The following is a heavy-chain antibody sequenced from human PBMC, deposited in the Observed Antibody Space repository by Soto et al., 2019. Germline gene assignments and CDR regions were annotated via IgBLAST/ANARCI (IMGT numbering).Heavy chain of an antibody. D-gene: IGHD3-3*01. V-gene: IGHV4-59*08. Sequence: SETLSLTCTVSGGSISSYYWSWIRQPPGKGLEWIGYIYYSGSTNYNPSLKSRVTISVDTSKNQFSLKLSSVTAADTAVYYCARHVNDFWSGYYTNYFDYWGQGTLVTVSS. CDR3: ARHVNDFWSGYYTNYFDY. CDR2: IYYSGST. CDR1: GGSISSYY. J-gene: IGHJ4*02.